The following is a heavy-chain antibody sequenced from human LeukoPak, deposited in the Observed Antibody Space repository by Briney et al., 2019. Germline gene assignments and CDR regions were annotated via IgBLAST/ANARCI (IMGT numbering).Heavy chain of an antibody. Sequence: ASVKVSCKASGGTFSSYAISWVRQAPGQGLGWMGIINPSGGSTSYAQKFQGRVTMTRDTSTSTVYMELSSLRSEDTAVYYCARKKLSSGTDFDYWGQGTLVTVSS. CDR3: ARKKLSSGTDFDY. J-gene: IGHJ4*02. CDR2: INPSGGST. CDR1: GGTFSSYA. V-gene: IGHV1-46*03. D-gene: IGHD6-19*01.